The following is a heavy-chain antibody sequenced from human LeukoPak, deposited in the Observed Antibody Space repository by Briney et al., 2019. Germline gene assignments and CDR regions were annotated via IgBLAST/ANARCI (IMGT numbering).Heavy chain of an antibody. D-gene: IGHD3-9*01. CDR3: ARARDWAFDY. CDR2: ISGSGSST. J-gene: IGHJ4*02. CDR1: GFTFSSYA. V-gene: IGHV3-23*01. Sequence: GGSLRLSCAASGFTFSSYAMSWVRQAPGKGLEWVSAISGSGSSTSYADSVKGRFTISRDNAKNTLYLQMNSLRAEDTAVYYCARARDWAFDYWGQGTLVTVSS.